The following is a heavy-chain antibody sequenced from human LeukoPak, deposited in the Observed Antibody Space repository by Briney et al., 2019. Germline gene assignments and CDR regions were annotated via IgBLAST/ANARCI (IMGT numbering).Heavy chain of an antibody. V-gene: IGHV1-46*01. CDR3: ARARTRAPFDY. CDR2: INPSGGST. J-gene: IGHJ4*02. D-gene: IGHD3/OR15-3a*01. Sequence: APVKVSCKASGYTFTSYYMHWVRQAPGQGLEWMGIINPSGGSTSYAQKFQGRVTMTRDTSTSTVYMELSSLRSEDTAVYYCARARTRAPFDYWGQGTLVTVSS. CDR1: GYTFTSYY.